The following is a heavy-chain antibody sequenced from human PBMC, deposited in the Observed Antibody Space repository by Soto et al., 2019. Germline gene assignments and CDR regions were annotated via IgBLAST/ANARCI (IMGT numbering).Heavy chain of an antibody. CDR3: ERGRVAGTDY. D-gene: IGHD6-19*01. Sequence: PSETLSLTCTVSGGSISSYYWSWIRQPPGKGLEWIGYIYYSGSTNYNPSLKSRVTISVDTSKNQFSLKLSSVTAADTAVYYCERGRVAGTDYWGQGTLVTVSS. CDR1: GGSISSYY. V-gene: IGHV4-59*01. CDR2: IYYSGST. J-gene: IGHJ4*02.